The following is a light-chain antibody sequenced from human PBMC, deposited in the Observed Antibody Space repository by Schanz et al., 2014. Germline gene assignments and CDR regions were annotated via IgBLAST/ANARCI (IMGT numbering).Light chain of an antibody. CDR1: QSISAW. J-gene: IGKJ1*01. Sequence: DIQMTQSPSTLSASVGDRVTITCRASQSISAWLAWYQQKPGKAPKLLIYGASTLVSGVPSRFSGSGSATDFTLTISSLQPEDFATYYCQQANSFPWTFGQGTKVEIK. V-gene: IGKV1-12*02. CDR3: QQANSFPWT. CDR2: GAS.